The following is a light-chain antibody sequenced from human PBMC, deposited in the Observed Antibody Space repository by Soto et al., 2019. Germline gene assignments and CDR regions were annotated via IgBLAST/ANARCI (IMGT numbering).Light chain of an antibody. Sequence: EGGTTQSPATLSVSPGERATLSCRASQNVGGDLAWYQQKPGQAPRLLIYRTSTRANGTPVRFSGSGSGTEFTLTISSLQSEDFAVYYCQEYNGRSSFGQGTKVEIK. CDR1: QNVGGD. V-gene: IGKV3-15*01. CDR2: RTS. J-gene: IGKJ1*01. CDR3: QEYNGRSS.